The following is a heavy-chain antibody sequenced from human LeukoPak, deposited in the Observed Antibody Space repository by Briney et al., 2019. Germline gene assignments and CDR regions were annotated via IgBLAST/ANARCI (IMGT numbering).Heavy chain of an antibody. CDR3: ARGRIAAAGISRDWFDP. V-gene: IGHV4-34*01. Sequence: PSETLSLTCAVYGGSFSGYYWSWIRQPPGKGLEWIGEINHSGSTNYNPSHKRRVNISVDTSKNQFSLKLSSLTAADTAVYYCARGRIAAAGISRDWFDPWGQGTLVTVSS. J-gene: IGHJ5*02. CDR2: INHSGST. D-gene: IGHD6-13*01. CDR1: GGSFSGYY.